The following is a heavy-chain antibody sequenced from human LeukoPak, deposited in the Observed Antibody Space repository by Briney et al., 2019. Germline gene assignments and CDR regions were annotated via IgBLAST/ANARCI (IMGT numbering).Heavy chain of an antibody. D-gene: IGHD2-15*01. V-gene: IGHV4-34*01. CDR2: INHSGST. Sequence: SETLSLTCAVYGGSFSGYYWSWIRQPPGKGLEWIGEINHSGSTNYNPSLKSRVTISVDTSKNQFSLKLSSVTAADTAVYYRARAPPVAYFDYWGQGTLVTVSS. CDR3: ARAPPVAYFDY. CDR1: GGSFSGYY. J-gene: IGHJ4*02.